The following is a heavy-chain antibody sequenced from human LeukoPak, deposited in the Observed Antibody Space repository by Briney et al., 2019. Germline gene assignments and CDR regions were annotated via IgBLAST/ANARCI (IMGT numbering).Heavy chain of an antibody. CDR1: CGSFSGYY. V-gene: IGHV4-34*01. CDR3: ARRYCRKWLVVDY. CDR2: INHSGST. D-gene: IGHD6-19*01. Sequence: SETLSLTCDVYCGSFSGYYWSWIRQPPGKGLEWIGEINHSGSTNYNPSLKSRVTISVDTSKNQFSLKLSSVTAADTAVYYCARRYCRKWLVVDYWGQGTLVTVSS. J-gene: IGHJ4*02.